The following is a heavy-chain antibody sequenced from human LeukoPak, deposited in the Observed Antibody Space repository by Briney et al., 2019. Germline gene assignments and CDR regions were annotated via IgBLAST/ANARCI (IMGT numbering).Heavy chain of an antibody. J-gene: IGHJ4*02. Sequence: GGSLRLSCVVSGLTFTSTSMAWVRQAPGKGLEWVAAISSSSEYIFQKDSLKARFTISRDNAKNSVFLDLNNVTADDPAVYYCAGGRGKRITMFRAFAYCSQGTQVIVSS. CDR1: GLTFTSTS. CDR2: ISSSSEYI. D-gene: IGHD3-10*01. CDR3: AGGRGKRITMFRAFAY. V-gene: IGHV3-21*01.